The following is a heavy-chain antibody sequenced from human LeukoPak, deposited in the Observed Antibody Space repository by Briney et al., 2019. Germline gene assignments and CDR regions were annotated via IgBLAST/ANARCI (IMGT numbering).Heavy chain of an antibody. J-gene: IGHJ6*03. D-gene: IGHD1-26*01. CDR1: GFTFSNYA. V-gene: IGHV3-23*01. CDR3: ARVVSGSYDPYYYMDV. CDR2: ISASGDSE. Sequence: GGSLRLSCEVSGFTFSNYAMSWVRRAPGQGLEWVSVISASGDSEHLADSVKGRFTISRDNSKNTLYLQMNSLRAEDTAVYYCARVVSGSYDPYYYMDVWGKGTTVTVSS.